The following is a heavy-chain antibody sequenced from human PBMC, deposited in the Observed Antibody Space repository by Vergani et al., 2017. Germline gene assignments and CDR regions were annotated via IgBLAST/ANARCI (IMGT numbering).Heavy chain of an antibody. D-gene: IGHD4-17*01. CDR3: ARDRDSAYGDYSDY. J-gene: IGHJ4*02. Sequence: EVQLLESGGGLVQPGGSLRLSCAASGFTFSSYAMSWVRQAPGKGLEWVANIKQDGSEKYYVDSVKGRFTISRDNAKNSLYLQMNSLRAEDTAVYYCARDRDSAYGDYSDYWGQGTLVTVSS. CDR2: IKQDGSEK. CDR1: GFTFSSYA. V-gene: IGHV3-7*01.